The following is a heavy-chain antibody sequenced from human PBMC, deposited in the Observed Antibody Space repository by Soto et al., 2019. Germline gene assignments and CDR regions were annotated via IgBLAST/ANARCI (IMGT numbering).Heavy chain of an antibody. CDR3: ARDQDTYGQAVFDS. Sequence: EVQLVESGGGLVQPGGSLRISCAASGFTLSSRWMHWVRQAPGKGLVWVSRIKTDGTSTSYADSVKGSFTISRDNAKNTLYLQMNSLRAEDTAMYYCARDQDTYGQAVFDSWGQGTLVTVSS. V-gene: IGHV3-74*01. CDR2: IKTDGTST. J-gene: IGHJ4*02. CDR1: GFTLSSRW. D-gene: IGHD2-15*01.